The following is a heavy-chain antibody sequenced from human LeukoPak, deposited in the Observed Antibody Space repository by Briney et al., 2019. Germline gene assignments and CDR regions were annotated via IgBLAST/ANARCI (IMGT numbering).Heavy chain of an antibody. D-gene: IGHD3-10*01. CDR2: ISGSGDTT. J-gene: IGHJ4*02. Sequence: PGGSLRLSCAASGFTFSSYAMSWVRQAPGKGLEWVSAISGSGDTTYYADSVKGRFTISKDNSKNTLYLQMNSLRAEDTAVYYCAKINGSGSYYTHAPFDYWGQGTLVTVSS. CDR1: GFTFSSYA. V-gene: IGHV3-23*01. CDR3: AKINGSGSYYTHAPFDY.